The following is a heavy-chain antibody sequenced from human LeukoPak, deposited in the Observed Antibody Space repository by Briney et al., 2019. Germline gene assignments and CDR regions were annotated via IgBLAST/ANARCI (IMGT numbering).Heavy chain of an antibody. CDR1: GGSVSSGSYY. J-gene: IGHJ4*02. V-gene: IGHV4-61*01. D-gene: IGHD6-13*01. CDR3: ARGLMMAVAGRGEFHY. Sequence: PSETLSLTCTVSGGSVSSGSYYWNWIRQPPGKGLEWIGYIYYSGSTNYNPSLKSRVTISVDTSKNQFSLKLSSVTAADTAVYYCARGLMMAVAGRGEFHYWGQGTLVTVSS. CDR2: IYYSGST.